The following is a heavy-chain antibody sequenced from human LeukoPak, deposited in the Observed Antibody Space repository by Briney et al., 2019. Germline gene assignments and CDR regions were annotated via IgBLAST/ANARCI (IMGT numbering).Heavy chain of an antibody. Sequence: PGGSLRLSCAASGFTFSSYAMSWVRQAPGKGLEWVSAISGSGGSTYYADSVKGRFTISRDNSKNTLYLQMNSLRAEDTAIYYCAKDWGDGYIQYYFDYWGQGTLVTASS. CDR3: AKDWGDGYIQYYFDY. D-gene: IGHD5-24*01. CDR2: ISGSGGST. V-gene: IGHV3-23*01. J-gene: IGHJ4*02. CDR1: GFTFSSYA.